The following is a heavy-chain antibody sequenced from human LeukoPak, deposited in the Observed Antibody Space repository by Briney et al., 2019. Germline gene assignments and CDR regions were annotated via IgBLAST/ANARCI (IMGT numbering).Heavy chain of an antibody. V-gene: IGHV4-59*01. CDR3: VREVPLQWPEGRYFDY. Sequence: SETLSLTCTVSGGSISSYYWSWLRQPPGKGLEWIGYIYYSGSTNYNPSLKSRVTISVDTSKNQFSLKLSSVTAADTAVYYCVREVPLQWPEGRYFDYWGQGTLVTVSS. CDR1: GGSISSYY. D-gene: IGHD6-19*01. J-gene: IGHJ4*02. CDR2: IYYSGST.